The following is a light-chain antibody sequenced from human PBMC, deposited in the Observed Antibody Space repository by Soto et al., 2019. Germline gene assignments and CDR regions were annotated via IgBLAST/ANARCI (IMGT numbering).Light chain of an antibody. CDR1: QSFRGL. V-gene: IGKV3-11*01. CDR2: DSY. Sequence: EVVLTQSPVTLSLSPGERPTLSCRASQSFRGLLAWYQQKPGQAPRLLIYDSYNRATGIPPRFSGSGSGTDFTLTISSLEPEDSAVYYCQQRHMWPITFGQGTRLEIK. CDR3: QQRHMWPIT. J-gene: IGKJ5*01.